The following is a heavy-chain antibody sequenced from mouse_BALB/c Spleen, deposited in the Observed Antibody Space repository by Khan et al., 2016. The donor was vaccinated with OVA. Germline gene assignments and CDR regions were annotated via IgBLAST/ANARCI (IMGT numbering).Heavy chain of an antibody. CDR3: ARQNYYGYAMDY. Sequence: EVQLVESGPGLVKPSQSLSLTCTVTGYSITSDYAWNWIRQFPGNKLEWMGYISYSGTTSYNPSLKSLISITRDTSKNQFFLQLNSVTSEDTATYYCARQNYYGYAMDYWGQGTSVTVSS. J-gene: IGHJ4*01. V-gene: IGHV3-2*02. CDR1: GYSITSDYA. D-gene: IGHD1-1*01. CDR2: ISYSGTT.